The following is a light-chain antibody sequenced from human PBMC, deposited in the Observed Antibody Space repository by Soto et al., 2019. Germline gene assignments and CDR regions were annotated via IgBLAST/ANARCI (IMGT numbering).Light chain of an antibody. Sequence: DIQMTQSPSTLSASVGDRVTITCRASQSISSWLAWYQQKPGKAPKLLIYKASSLQSGVPSRFSGSGSGTEFPLTISSLQPEDFATYYCQQHSNYFWTFGQGTKVEIK. CDR1: QSISSW. J-gene: IGKJ1*01. CDR3: QQHSNYFWT. CDR2: KAS. V-gene: IGKV1-5*03.